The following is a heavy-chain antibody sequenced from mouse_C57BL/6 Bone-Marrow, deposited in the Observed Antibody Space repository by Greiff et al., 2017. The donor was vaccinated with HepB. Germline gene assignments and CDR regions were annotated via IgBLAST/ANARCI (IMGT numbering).Heavy chain of an antibody. V-gene: IGHV1-15*01. J-gene: IGHJ2*01. CDR3: TRAPRGDGYYSFDY. D-gene: IGHD2-3*01. Sequence: QVQPQQSGAELVRPGASVTLSCKASGYTFTDYEMHWVKQTPVHGLEWIGAIDPETGGTAYNQKFKGKAILTADKSSSTAYMELRSLTSEDSAVYYCTRAPRGDGYYSFDYWGQGTTLTVSS. CDR1: GYTFTDYE. CDR2: IDPETGGT.